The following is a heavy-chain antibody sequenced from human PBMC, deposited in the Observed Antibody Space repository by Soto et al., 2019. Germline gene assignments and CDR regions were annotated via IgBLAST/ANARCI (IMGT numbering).Heavy chain of an antibody. V-gene: IGHV3-74*01. CDR1: GFTFSSYW. CDR2: INSDGSRT. J-gene: IGHJ5*02. CDR3: ARVLTGSWNWFDP. D-gene: IGHD6-13*01. Sequence: EVQLVESGGGLVQPGESLRLSCAASGFTFSSYWMHWVRQAPGKGLVWVSRINSDGSRTNYADSVKGRFTVSRDNAKNPQYLLMNSLRAEDTAVYYCARVLTGSWNWFDPWGQGTLVTVSS.